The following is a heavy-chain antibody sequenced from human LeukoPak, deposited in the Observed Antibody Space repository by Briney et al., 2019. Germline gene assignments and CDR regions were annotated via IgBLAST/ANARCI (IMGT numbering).Heavy chain of an antibody. D-gene: IGHD2-15*01. V-gene: IGHV4-34*01. CDR2: INHSGST. CDR1: GGSFSGYY. Sequence: SSETLSLTCAVYGGSFSGYYWSWIRQPPGRGLEWIGEINHSGSTNYNPSLKSRVTISVDTSKNQFSLKLSSVTAADTAVYYCARDDHATYCSGGSCYSSYYYYGMDVWGQGTTVTVSS. CDR3: ARDDHATYCSGGSCYSSYYYYGMDV. J-gene: IGHJ6*02.